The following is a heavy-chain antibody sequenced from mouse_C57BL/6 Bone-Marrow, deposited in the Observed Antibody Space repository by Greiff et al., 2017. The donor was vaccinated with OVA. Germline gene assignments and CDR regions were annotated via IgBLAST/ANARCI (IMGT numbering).Heavy chain of an antibody. CDR1: GYTFTDYY. CDR2: INPNNGGT. D-gene: IGHD4-1*01. J-gene: IGHJ2*01. CDR3: ARYWDEEYYFDY. V-gene: IGHV1-26*01. Sequence: VQLQQSGPELVKPGASVKISCKASGYTFTDYYMNWVKQSHGKSLEWIGDINPNNGGTSYNQKFKGKATLTVDKSSSTAYMELRSLTSEDSAVYYCARYWDEEYYFDYWGQGTTLSVSS.